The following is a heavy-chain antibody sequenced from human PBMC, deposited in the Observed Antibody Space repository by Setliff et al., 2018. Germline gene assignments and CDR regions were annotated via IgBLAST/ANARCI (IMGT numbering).Heavy chain of an antibody. CDR3: ARLALTGYDSSGYYYALEYYYYMDV. V-gene: IGHV3-48*01. Sequence: LRLSCVVSGFSLSNYGMTWARQAPGKGLEWISYISTSSGTRYYADSVKGRFTISRDNANQSLYLQMNSLRAEDTAVYYCARLALTGYDSSGYYYALEYYYYMDVWGKGTTVTVSS. D-gene: IGHD3-22*01. CDR2: ISTSSGTR. J-gene: IGHJ6*03. CDR1: GFSLSNYG.